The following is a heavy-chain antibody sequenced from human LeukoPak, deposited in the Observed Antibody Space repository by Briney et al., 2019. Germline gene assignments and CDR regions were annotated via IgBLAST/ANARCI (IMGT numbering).Heavy chain of an antibody. D-gene: IGHD6-19*01. CDR3: ARERYSSGWFDY. J-gene: IGHJ4*02. Sequence: HPGGSLRLSCAASGFTFSSYAMSWVRQAPGKGLEWVSAISGSGGRTYYGDSVKGRFTNSRDNSKNTVYLQMNSLRAEDTAVYYCARERYSSGWFDYWGQGTLVTISS. CDR2: ISGSGGRT. CDR1: GFTFSSYA. V-gene: IGHV3-23*01.